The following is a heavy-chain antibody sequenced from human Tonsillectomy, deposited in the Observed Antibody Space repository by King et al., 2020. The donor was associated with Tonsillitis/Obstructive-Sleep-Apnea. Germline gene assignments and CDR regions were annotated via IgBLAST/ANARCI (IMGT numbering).Heavy chain of an antibody. CDR1: GYTTDY. D-gene: IGHD2-2*01. J-gene: IGHJ5*02. CDR2: INPSGGVT. CDR3: ARAACSTNRYCRRWFDP. Sequence: VQLVQSGAEVKKPGASVTVSCKASGYTTDYMHWGRQAPGQGLECMGIINPSGGVTAYAQKFPGRVTMTRDTSTSTVYMELSSLRSEDTAVYYCARAACSTNRYCRRWFDPWGQGTLVTVSS. V-gene: IGHV1-46*01.